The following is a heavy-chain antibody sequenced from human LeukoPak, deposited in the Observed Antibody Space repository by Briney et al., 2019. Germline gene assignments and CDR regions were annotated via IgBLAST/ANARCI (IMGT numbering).Heavy chain of an antibody. Sequence: SVKVSCKASGGTFSSYAISWVRQAPGQGLEWMGGIIPIFGTANYAQKIQGRVTITTDESTSTAYMELSSLRSEDTAVYYCATKNPYSGYDWSYFDYWGQGTLVTVSS. D-gene: IGHD5-12*01. V-gene: IGHV1-69*05. CDR2: IIPIFGTA. J-gene: IGHJ4*02. CDR3: ATKNPYSGYDWSYFDY. CDR1: GGTFSSYA.